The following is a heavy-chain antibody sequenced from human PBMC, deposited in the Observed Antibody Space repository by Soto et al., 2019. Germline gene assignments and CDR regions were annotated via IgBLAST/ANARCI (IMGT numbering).Heavy chain of an antibody. V-gene: IGHV3-23*01. Sequence: EVQLLESGGGLVQPGGSLRLSCAAARFTFSTYAMTWVRQAPGKGLEWVSSISSSGGTTSYADSVKGRFTVSRDNSKNILYLQMHSLRAEDTATYYCAKGDSAWNDGLDMWGQGTMVAVSS. J-gene: IGHJ3*02. CDR2: ISSSGGTT. D-gene: IGHD6-19*01. CDR1: RFTFSTYA. CDR3: AKGDSAWNDGLDM.